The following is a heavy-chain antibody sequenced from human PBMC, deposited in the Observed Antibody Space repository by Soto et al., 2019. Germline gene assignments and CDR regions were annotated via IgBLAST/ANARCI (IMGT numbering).Heavy chain of an antibody. CDR2: IQHTGNT. Sequence: LSLTCAVSGASIRSYHWSFLRQPAGKGLEWIGRIQHTGNTNYNPSLKSRVTMSADTSKNQISLKMTSVTAADTAVYFCAKDVSSRRWFDFWGQGLRVTVSS. CDR1: GASIRSYH. CDR3: AKDVSSRRWFDF. D-gene: IGHD3-16*01. J-gene: IGHJ5*01. V-gene: IGHV4-4*07.